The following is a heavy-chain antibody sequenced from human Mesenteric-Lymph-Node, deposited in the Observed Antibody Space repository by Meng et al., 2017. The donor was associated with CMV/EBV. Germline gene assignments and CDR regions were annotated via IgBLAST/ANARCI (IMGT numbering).Heavy chain of an antibody. V-gene: IGHV1-2*02. CDR3: ARDVGEVGYCSGGSCYDFNYGMDV. Sequence: ASVKVSCKASGYTFIGYYLFWVRQAPGQGLEWMGWIDPNSGDTTYAQKFQGRVTMTRDTSINTAYMELRSLRSDDTAVYYCARDVGEVGYCSGGSCYDFNYGMDVWGQGTTVTVSS. J-gene: IGHJ6*02. CDR1: GYTFIGYY. CDR2: IDPNSGDT. D-gene: IGHD2-15*01.